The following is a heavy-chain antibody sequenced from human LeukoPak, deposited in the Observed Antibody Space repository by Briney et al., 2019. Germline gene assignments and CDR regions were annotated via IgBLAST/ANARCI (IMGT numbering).Heavy chain of an antibody. CDR2: MNPNSGNT. CDR3: ATEENYYDSREDDAFDI. Sequence: ASVKVSCKASGYTFTSYDINWVRQATGQGLEWMGWMNPNSGNTGYAQKFQGRVTMTRNTSISTAYMELSSLRSEDTAVYYCATEENYYDSREDDAFDIWGQGTMVTVSS. D-gene: IGHD3-22*01. V-gene: IGHV1-8*01. CDR1: GYTFTSYD. J-gene: IGHJ3*02.